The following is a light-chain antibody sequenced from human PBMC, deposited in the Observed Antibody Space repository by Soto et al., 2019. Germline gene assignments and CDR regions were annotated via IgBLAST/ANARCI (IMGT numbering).Light chain of an antibody. CDR2: DAS. V-gene: IGKV3-20*01. CDR3: QQYGSSPTT. J-gene: IGKJ1*01. CDR1: QSVSSN. Sequence: EIVMTQSPATLSVSPGERATLSCRASQSVSSNLAWYQQKPGQAPRLLIHDASARATGIPDRFSGSGSGTDFTLTISRLEPEDFAVYYCQQYGSSPTTFGQGTKVDIK.